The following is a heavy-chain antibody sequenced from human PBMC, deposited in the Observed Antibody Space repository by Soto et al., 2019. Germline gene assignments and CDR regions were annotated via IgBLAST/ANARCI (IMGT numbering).Heavy chain of an antibody. V-gene: IGHV3-21*02. CDR3: ARGSFGDYDY. Sequence: VQLVESGGGLVEPGGSLRLSCEASGFNFKDNTMNWVRQTPGKGLEWVSSINGNSAHISYAGSVRGRFTISRDNAKSSLFLQMSSLRADDTAVYYCARGSFGDYDYWGQGTLVSVS. CDR1: GFNFKDNT. CDR2: INGNSAHI. D-gene: IGHD3-10*01. J-gene: IGHJ4*02.